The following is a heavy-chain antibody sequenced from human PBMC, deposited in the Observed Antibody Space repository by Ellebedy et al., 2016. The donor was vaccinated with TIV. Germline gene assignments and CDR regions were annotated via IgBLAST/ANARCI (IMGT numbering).Heavy chain of an antibody. V-gene: IGHV4-4*02. J-gene: IGHJ6*02. CDR3: ARHLIAHDYGDYGLPPPYYYYGMDV. Sequence: SETLSLTCAVSGDYISRSNWWSWVRPPPGKGLEWIGEIYHTGSTNYNPSLKSRVTISVDTSKNQFSLKLSSVTAADTAVYYCARHLIAHDYGDYGLPPPYYYYGMDVWGQGTTVTVSS. CDR2: IYHTGST. CDR1: GDYISRSNW. D-gene: IGHD4-17*01.